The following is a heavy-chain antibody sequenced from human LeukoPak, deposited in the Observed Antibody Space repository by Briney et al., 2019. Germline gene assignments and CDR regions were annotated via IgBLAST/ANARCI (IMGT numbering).Heavy chain of an antibody. J-gene: IGHJ4*02. Sequence: SETPSLTCTVSGGSISSSSYYWGWIRQPPGKGLEWIGSIYYSGSTYYNPSLKSRVTISVDTSKNQFSLKLSSVTAADTAVYYCARRGDGYNSPRFDYWGQGTLVTVSS. CDR3: ARRGDGYNSPRFDY. CDR2: IYYSGST. CDR1: GGSISSSSYY. V-gene: IGHV4-39*01. D-gene: IGHD5-24*01.